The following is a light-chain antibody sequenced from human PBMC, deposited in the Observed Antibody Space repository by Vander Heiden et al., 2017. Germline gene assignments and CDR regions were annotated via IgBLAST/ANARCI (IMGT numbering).Light chain of an antibody. CDR2: AAS. J-gene: IGKJ4*01. V-gene: IGKV1-12*01. CDR1: QDLSSW. Sequence: DIQMTQSPSYVSASVGDRVTITCRASQDLSSWLAWYQQKPGRAPQLLIYAASTLQTGVPARFSGSGSGTEFTLTISRLQPEDFATYYCRQHESLHTFGGWTKEEMK. CDR3: RQHESLHT.